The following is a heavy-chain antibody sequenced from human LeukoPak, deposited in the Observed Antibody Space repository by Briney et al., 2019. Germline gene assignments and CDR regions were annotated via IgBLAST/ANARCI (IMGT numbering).Heavy chain of an antibody. J-gene: IGHJ1*01. CDR2: IIPIFGTA. CDR3: ARVIQLPNEYFQH. CDR1: GGTFSSYA. D-gene: IGHD2-2*01. V-gene: IGHV1-69*13. Sequence: SVKVSCKASGGTFSSYAISWVRQAPGQGLEWMGGIIPIFGTANYAQKFQGRVTITADESTSTAYMELSSLRSEDTAMYYCARVIQLPNEYFQHWGQGTLVTVSS.